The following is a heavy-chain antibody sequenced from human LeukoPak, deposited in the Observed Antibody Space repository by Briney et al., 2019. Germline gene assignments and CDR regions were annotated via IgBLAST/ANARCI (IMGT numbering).Heavy chain of an antibody. Sequence: PSETLSLTCTVSGGSISSYYWSWIRQPPGKGLEWIGYIYYSGSTNYNPSLKSRVTMSVDTSKNQLSLKLRSVTAADTAVYYCARVVWGGDYHYSMDVWGKGTTVIVSS. CDR3: ARVVWGGDYHYSMDV. CDR1: GGSISSYY. CDR2: IYYSGST. J-gene: IGHJ6*03. D-gene: IGHD7-27*01. V-gene: IGHV4-59*08.